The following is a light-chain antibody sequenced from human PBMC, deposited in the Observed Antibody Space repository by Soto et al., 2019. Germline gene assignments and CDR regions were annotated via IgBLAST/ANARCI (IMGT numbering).Light chain of an antibody. V-gene: IGKV1-39*01. J-gene: IGKJ1*01. CDR1: QSISSY. CDR2: VAS. Sequence: DIQMTQSPSSLSASVGDRVTITCRASQSISSYLNWYQQKPGKAPKLLISVASSLQSGVPSRFTGSGSGTDFTLTISSLQPEDFATYYCQQSYSTPHWTFGQGTKVEIK. CDR3: QQSYSTPHWT.